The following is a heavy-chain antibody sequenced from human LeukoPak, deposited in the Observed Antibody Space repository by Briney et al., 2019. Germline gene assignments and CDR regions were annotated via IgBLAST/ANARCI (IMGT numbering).Heavy chain of an antibody. V-gene: IGHV3-11*04. J-gene: IGHJ4*02. CDR3: AKITDYGDYEGGLDY. Sequence: MSGRSLRLSCAASGFTFSDYYMSWIRQAPGKGLEWVSYISSSGSTIHYADSVKGRFTISRDNSKNTLYLQMNSLRAEDTAVYYCAKITDYGDYEGGLDYWGQGTLVTVSS. CDR2: ISSSGSTI. D-gene: IGHD4-17*01. CDR1: GFTFSDYY.